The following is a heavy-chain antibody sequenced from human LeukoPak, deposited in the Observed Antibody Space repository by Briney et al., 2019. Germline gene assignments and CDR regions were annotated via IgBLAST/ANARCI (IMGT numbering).Heavy chain of an antibody. J-gene: IGHJ5*02. D-gene: IGHD3-22*01. Sequence: PSETLSLTCTVSGGSISSYYWSWIRQPPGKGLEWIGYIYYSGSTYYNPSLKSRVTISVDTSKNQFSLKLSSVTAADTAVYYCARDSSGYYNWFDPWGQGTLVTVSS. V-gene: IGHV4-59*01. CDR3: ARDSSGYYNWFDP. CDR1: GGSISSYY. CDR2: IYYSGST.